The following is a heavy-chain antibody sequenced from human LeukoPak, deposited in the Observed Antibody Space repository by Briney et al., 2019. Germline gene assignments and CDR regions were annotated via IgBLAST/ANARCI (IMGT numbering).Heavy chain of an antibody. J-gene: IGHJ4*02. D-gene: IGHD6-19*01. CDR2: IYYSGST. CDR3: ASLGIVVSGRGDFDY. Sequence: PSETLSLTCTVSGGSVSSSSYYWGWIRQPPGKGLEWIGNIYYSGSTYYNPSLKSRVTMSVDTSENQFSLNLSSVTAADTAVYYCASLGIVVSGRGDFDYWVQGTLVIVSS. CDR1: GGSVSSSSYY. V-gene: IGHV4-39*01.